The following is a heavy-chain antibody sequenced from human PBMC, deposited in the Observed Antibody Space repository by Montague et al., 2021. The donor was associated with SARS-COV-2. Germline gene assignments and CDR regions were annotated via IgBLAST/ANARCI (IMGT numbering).Heavy chain of an antibody. CDR1: GGSVRSSSFY. Sequence: SETLSLTCTVSGGSVRSSSFYWGWIRQPPGKGLEWIGSTSSSGYTYYNPSLKSRVTIFVDTSKNQFSLKLSSVTAADTAVYYCARDYDDYLDFWGQGNLVTVSS. CDR2: TSSSGYT. J-gene: IGHJ4*02. V-gene: IGHV4-39*01. CDR3: ARDYDDYLDF. D-gene: IGHD4-17*01.